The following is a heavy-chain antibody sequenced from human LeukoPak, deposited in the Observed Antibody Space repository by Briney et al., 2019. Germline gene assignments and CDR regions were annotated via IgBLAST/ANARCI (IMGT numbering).Heavy chain of an antibody. Sequence: PGESLKISCKGSGYSFTSYWIGWVRQMPGKGLEWMGIINPGDSDTRYSPSFQGQVTISVDKSISTAYLQWSSLRASDTAMYYCARHPVRGLIGSFDYWGQGSLVTVSS. CDR2: INPGDSDT. CDR1: GYSFTSYW. D-gene: IGHD3-10*01. V-gene: IGHV5-51*01. J-gene: IGHJ4*02. CDR3: ARHPVRGLIGSFDY.